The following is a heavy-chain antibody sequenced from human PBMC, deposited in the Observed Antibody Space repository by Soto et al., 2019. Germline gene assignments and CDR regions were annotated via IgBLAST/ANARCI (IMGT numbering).Heavy chain of an antibody. D-gene: IGHD2-15*01. CDR1: GGTFSSYT. J-gene: IGHJ6*02. CDR3: ATVAHENYGIDL. V-gene: IGHV1-69*02. Sequence: QLVQSGAEVKKPGSSVKVSCKVSGGTFSSYTITWVRQAPGEGLEWMGRIIPMFDIINYTQKFQGRVTITADKSTKTACMGLTSLTSDDTAVYYCATVAHENYGIDLWGQGTTVTVSS. CDR2: IIPMFDII.